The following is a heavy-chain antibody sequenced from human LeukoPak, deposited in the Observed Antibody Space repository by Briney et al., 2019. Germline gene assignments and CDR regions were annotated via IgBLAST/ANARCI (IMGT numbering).Heavy chain of an antibody. CDR3: ARVSSGGYFDD. D-gene: IGHD3-16*01. J-gene: IGHJ4*02. Sequence: SEXLSLTCTXSXXSIXSXXXXXXXXXXXXXXXWXGLIYYRGNTNHNPSLKXRXTISVNTSKNQFSLKLSSVTAAXTAVYYCARVSSGGYFDDWGQGTLVSVSS. CDR2: IYYRGNT. V-gene: IGHV4-59*01. CDR1: XXSIXSXX.